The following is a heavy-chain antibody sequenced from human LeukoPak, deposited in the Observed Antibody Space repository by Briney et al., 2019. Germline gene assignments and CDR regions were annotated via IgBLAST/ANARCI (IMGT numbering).Heavy chain of an antibody. Sequence: SETLSLTCSVSGNSVSRSDSYWDWIRQPPGKGLEWIGTIYYSGRTYYSPSLKSRVTMSVDPSNNQFSLNLRSVTAADTAVYYCARRRYYDGSGYLEWGQGTLLSVSS. J-gene: IGHJ1*01. D-gene: IGHD3-22*01. V-gene: IGHV4-39*01. CDR2: IYYSGRT. CDR1: GNSVSRSDSY. CDR3: ARRRYYDGSGYLE.